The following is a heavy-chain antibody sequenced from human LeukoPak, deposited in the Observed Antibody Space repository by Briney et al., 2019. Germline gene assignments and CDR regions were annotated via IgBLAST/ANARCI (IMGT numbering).Heavy chain of an antibody. J-gene: IGHJ5*02. CDR1: GFTFSSHE. V-gene: IGHV4-34*01. D-gene: IGHD4-17*01. CDR2: INHSGST. Sequence: LRLSCAASGFTFSSHEMNWVRQAPGKGLEWIGEINHSGSTNYNPSLKSRVTISVDTSKNQFSLKLSSVTAADTAVYYCARMEGTTVTTGWFDPWGQGTLVTVSS. CDR3: ARMEGTTVTTGWFDP.